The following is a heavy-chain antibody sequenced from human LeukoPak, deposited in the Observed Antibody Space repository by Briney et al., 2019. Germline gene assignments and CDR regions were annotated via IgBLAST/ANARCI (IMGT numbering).Heavy chain of an antibody. V-gene: IGHV1-2*02. CDR2: INPNSGGT. CDR3: ARDGSYSSGSNFGY. CDR1: GYTFTGYY. Sequence: ASVKVSCKASGYTFTGYYMHWVRQSPGQELEWMGWINPNSGGTNYAQKFQGRVTMTRDTSISTAYMELSRLRSDDTAVYYCARDGSYSSGSNFGYWGQGTLVTVSS. D-gene: IGHD6-19*01. J-gene: IGHJ4*02.